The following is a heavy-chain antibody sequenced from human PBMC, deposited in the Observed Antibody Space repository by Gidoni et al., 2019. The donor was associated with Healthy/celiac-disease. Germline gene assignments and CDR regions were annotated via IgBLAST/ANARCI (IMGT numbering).Heavy chain of an antibody. J-gene: IGHJ4*02. CDR1: GNTFPSYY. CDR3: ARGDQIAVAPQDY. Sequence: GQLVQPGAEVKKPGASVKVSCKPPGNTFPSYYRHWVRQAPGQGLEWMGIINPSGGSTSYAQKFQGRVTMTRDTSTSTVYMELSSLRSEDTAVYYCARGDQIAVAPQDYWGQGTLVTVSS. V-gene: IGHV1-46*01. D-gene: IGHD6-19*01. CDR2: INPSGGST.